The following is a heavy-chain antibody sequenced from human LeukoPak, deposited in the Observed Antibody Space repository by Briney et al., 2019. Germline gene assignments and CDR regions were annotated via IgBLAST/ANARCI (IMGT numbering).Heavy chain of an antibody. Sequence: GGSLRLSCAASGFTFSSYWMSWVRQAPGKGLEWVASIKEDESEKYYVDSAKGRFTISRDNAKNSLYLQMNSLRAEDTAVYYCARELQYHYYESWGQGTLVTVSS. CDR2: IKEDESEK. CDR1: GFTFSSYW. J-gene: IGHJ4*02. D-gene: IGHD2-2*01. V-gene: IGHV3-7*05. CDR3: ARELQYHYYES.